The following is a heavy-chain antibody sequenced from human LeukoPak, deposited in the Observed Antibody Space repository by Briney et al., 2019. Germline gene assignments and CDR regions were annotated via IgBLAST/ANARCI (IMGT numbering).Heavy chain of an antibody. Sequence: SETLSLTCAVSGGSISSGGYYWSWIRQPPGKGLEWIGYIYHSGSTYYNPSLKSRVTISVDRSKNQFSLKLSSVTAADTAVYYCARDQARRWFGELMYDYWGQGTLVTVSS. J-gene: IGHJ4*02. V-gene: IGHV4-30-2*01. CDR3: ARDQARRWFGELMYDY. D-gene: IGHD3-10*01. CDR2: IYHSGST. CDR1: GGSISSGGYY.